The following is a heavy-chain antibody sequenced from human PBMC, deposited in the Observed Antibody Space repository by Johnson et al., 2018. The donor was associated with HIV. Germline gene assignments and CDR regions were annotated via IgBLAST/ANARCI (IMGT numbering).Heavy chain of an antibody. D-gene: IGHD1-26*01. CDR3: AKGLSLSGSYSYDAFDI. Sequence: VQLVESGGGLIQPGGSLRLSCAASGFTVRRNYMSWVRQAPGKGLEWVSVIYSGGSTNYADSVKGRFTISRDISKNTLYLQMNSLRPEDTAVYYCAKGLSLSGSYSYDAFDIWGQGTMVTVSS. J-gene: IGHJ3*02. V-gene: IGHV3-66*03. CDR2: IYSGGST. CDR1: GFTVRRNY.